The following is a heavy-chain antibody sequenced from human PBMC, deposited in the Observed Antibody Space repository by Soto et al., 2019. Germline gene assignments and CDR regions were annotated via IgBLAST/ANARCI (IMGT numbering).Heavy chain of an antibody. V-gene: IGHV4-59*08. CDR2: IYYSGST. Sequence: SVTLPLTCTVSGGSINSYYCSWIRQPPGKGLEWIGYIYYSGSTNYNPSLKSRVTVSVDTSKNQFSLKLSSVTAADTAVYYCARQMYFDTSGYPVSNWFDPWGQGTLVTVSS. CDR3: ARQMYFDTSGYPVSNWFDP. J-gene: IGHJ5*02. CDR1: GGSINSYY. D-gene: IGHD3-22*01.